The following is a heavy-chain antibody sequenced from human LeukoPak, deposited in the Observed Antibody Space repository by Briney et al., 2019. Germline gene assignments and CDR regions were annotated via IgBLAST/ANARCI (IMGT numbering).Heavy chain of an antibody. CDR2: IYTSGST. Sequence: SETLSLTCTVSGGSISSYYWSWIRQPAGKGLEWIGRIYTSGSTDYNPSLKSRVTMSVDTSKNQFSLKLSSVTAADTAVYYCARFMAVAGGGGFDYWGQGTLVTVSS. D-gene: IGHD6-19*01. J-gene: IGHJ4*02. V-gene: IGHV4-4*07. CDR1: GGSISSYY. CDR3: ARFMAVAGGGGFDY.